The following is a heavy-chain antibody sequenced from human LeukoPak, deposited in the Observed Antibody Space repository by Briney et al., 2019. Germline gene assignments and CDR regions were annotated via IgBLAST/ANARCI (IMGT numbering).Heavy chain of an antibody. V-gene: IGHV3-7*01. J-gene: IGHJ6*03. CDR3: ARSISAARSYYYYYMDV. D-gene: IGHD6-6*01. CDR1: GFTFSSYW. Sequence: GGSLRLSCAASGFTFSSYWMSWVRQAPGKGPEWVANIKQDGSEKYYVDSVKGRFTISRDNAKNSLYLQMNSLRAEDTAVYYCARSISAARSYYYYYMDVWGKGTTVTVSS. CDR2: IKQDGSEK.